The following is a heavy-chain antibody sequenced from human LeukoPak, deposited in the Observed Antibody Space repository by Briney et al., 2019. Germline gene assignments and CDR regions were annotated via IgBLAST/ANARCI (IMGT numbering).Heavy chain of an antibody. CDR3: ASGLGHGVYYYSGSADY. CDR2: INQDGSEK. D-gene: IGHD3-10*01. V-gene: IGHV3-7*01. J-gene: IGHJ4*02. Sequence: GGSLRLSCAASGFTFSTYWMSSVPQAPGKGLEWVANINQDGSEKYSVDSVKCRFTISRDNPKNSLYLQMHNLRAEDTAVYYCASGLGHGVYYYSGSADYWGQGTLVTVSS. CDR1: GFTFSTYW.